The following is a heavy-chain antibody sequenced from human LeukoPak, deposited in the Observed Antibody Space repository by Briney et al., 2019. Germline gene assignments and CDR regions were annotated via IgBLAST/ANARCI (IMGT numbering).Heavy chain of an antibody. CDR2: ISSSGGTI. D-gene: IGHD2-21*01. CDR1: GFTFSSHE. CDR3: ASLKPVADFDY. Sequence: AGGSLRLSCAASGFTFSSHEINWVRQAPGKGLEWISFISSSGGTIYYGDSVEGRFTVSRDNAKNSLFLQMNRLRVEDTAVYYCASLKPVADFDYWGQGTLVTVS. V-gene: IGHV3-48*03. J-gene: IGHJ4*02.